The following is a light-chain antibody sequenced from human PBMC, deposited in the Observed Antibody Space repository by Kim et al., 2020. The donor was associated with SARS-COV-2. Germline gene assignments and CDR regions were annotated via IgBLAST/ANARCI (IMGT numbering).Light chain of an antibody. CDR2: EAS. V-gene: IGKV1-5*03. CDR1: QRLGTW. J-gene: IGKJ4*01. CDR3: QQYKRSPGLT. Sequence: DIQMTQSPSTLSVSVGDRVTITCRASQRLGTWLAWYQQKPGKAPRLLIYEASNLDSGVPSRFSGSGSGTEFSLTISSLQTDDFATYYCQQYKRSPGLTFGGGTKVDIK.